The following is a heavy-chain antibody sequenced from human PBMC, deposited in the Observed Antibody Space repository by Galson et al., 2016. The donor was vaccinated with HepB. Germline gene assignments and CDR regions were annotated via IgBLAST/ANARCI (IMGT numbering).Heavy chain of an antibody. J-gene: IGHJ4*02. CDR1: GFTFSLFA. D-gene: IGHD2-21*02. CDR2: ISYDGKKK. V-gene: IGHV3-30*04. CDR3: ARGAGTVMTVIYFDY. Sequence: SLRLSCAASGFTFSLFAIHWVRQAPGKGLEWVAVISYDGKKKYIADSLKGRFTISRDNSKSTVYLQMNSLRAEDTAVYYCARGAGTVMTVIYFDYWGQGAPVTVSS.